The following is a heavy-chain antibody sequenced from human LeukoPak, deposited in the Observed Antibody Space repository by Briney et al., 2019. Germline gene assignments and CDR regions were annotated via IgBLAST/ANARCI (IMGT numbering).Heavy chain of an antibody. CDR3: ARDITMVRGVSLYYYYMDV. J-gene: IGHJ6*03. CDR2: ISSSSSYI. Sequence: GGSLRLSCAASGFTFSSYSMNWVRQAPGKGLEWVSSISSSSSYIYYADSVKGRFTISRDNAKDSLYLQMNSLRAEDTAVYYCARDITMVRGVSLYYYYMDVWGKGTTVTVPS. V-gene: IGHV3-21*01. CDR1: GFTFSSYS. D-gene: IGHD3-10*01.